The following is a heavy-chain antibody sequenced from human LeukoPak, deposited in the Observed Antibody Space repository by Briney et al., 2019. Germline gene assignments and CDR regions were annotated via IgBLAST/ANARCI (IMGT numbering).Heavy chain of an antibody. CDR2: IYSGGST. J-gene: IGHJ4*02. D-gene: IGHD3-22*01. Sequence: QPGGSLRLSCAASGFTVSSNYMSWVRQAPGKGLEWVSVIYSGGSTYYADSVKGRFTISRDNSKNTLYLQMNSLRAEDTAVYYCTPPPDSSGYYLGDWGQGTLVTVSS. V-gene: IGHV3-66*01. CDR3: TPPPDSSGYYLGD. CDR1: GFTVSSNY.